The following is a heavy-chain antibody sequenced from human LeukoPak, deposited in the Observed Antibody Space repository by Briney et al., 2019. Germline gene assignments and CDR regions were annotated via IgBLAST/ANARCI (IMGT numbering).Heavy chain of an antibody. D-gene: IGHD3-3*01. V-gene: IGHV4-34*01. Sequence: YPSETLSLTCAVYGGSFSGYYWSWIRQPPGKGLEWIGEINHSGSTNYNPSLKSRVTISVDTSKNQFSLKLSSVTAADTAVYYCASSLFGVVIMGFDYWGQGTLVTVSS. CDR2: INHSGST. J-gene: IGHJ4*02. CDR3: ASSLFGVVIMGFDY. CDR1: GGSFSGYY.